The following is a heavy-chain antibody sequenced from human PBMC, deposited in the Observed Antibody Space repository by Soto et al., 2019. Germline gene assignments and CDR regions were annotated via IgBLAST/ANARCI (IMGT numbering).Heavy chain of an antibody. CDR2: IWYDGSNK. CDR1: GFTFSSYG. Sequence: GGSLRLSCAASGFTFSSYGMHWVRQAPGKGLEWVAVIWYDGSNKYYADSVKGGFTISRDNSKNTLYLQMNSLRAEETAVYYCARDEDCVISGFKYNWFDPWGQGTLVTVSS. J-gene: IGHJ5*02. CDR3: ARDEDCVISGFKYNWFDP. V-gene: IGHV3-33*01. D-gene: IGHD5-12*01.